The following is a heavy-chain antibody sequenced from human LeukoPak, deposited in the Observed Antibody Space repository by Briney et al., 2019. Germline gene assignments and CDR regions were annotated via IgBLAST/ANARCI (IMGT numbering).Heavy chain of an antibody. Sequence: GGSLRLSCAASGFTFSRYWMSWVRQAPGKGLEWVANIKQDGSEKYYVDSVKGRFTISRDNSKNTLYLQMNSLRAEDAAIYYCARDRRLASFDYGGQGTLVTVSS. V-gene: IGHV3-7*03. D-gene: IGHD6-25*01. CDR3: ARDRRLASFDY. J-gene: IGHJ4*02. CDR1: GFTFSRYW. CDR2: IKQDGSEK.